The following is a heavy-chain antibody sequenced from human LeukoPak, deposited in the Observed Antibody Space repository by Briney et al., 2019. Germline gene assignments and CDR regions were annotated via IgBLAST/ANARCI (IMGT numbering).Heavy chain of an antibody. J-gene: IGHJ6*02. CDR2: IRSKAYGGTT. CDR1: GFTFGDYA. V-gene: IGHV3-49*04. Sequence: GGSLRLSCTASGFTFGDYAMSWVRQAPGKGQEWVGFIRSKAYGGTTEYAASVKGRFTISRDDSRSIAYLQMNSLKTEDTAVYYCTSCYFYDSSGYWSSRIYDYYYGMDVWGQGTTVTVSS. D-gene: IGHD3-22*01. CDR3: TSCYFYDSSGYWSSRIYDYYYGMDV.